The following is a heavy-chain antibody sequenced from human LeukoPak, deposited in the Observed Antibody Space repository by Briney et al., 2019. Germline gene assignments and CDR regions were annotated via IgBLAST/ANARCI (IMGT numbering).Heavy chain of an antibody. Sequence: SETLSLTCTVSGGSISSGGYYWSWIRQHPGKGLEWIGYIYYSGSTYYNPSLKSRVTISVDTSKNQFSLKLSSVTAADTAVYYCARDPRLYRDALDIWGQGTMVTVSS. D-gene: IGHD1-1*01. CDR1: GGSISSGGYY. CDR3: ARDPRLYRDALDI. V-gene: IGHV4-31*03. CDR2: IYYSGST. J-gene: IGHJ3*02.